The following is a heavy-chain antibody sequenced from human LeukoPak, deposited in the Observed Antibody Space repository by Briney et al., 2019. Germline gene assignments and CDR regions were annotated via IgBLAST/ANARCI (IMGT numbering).Heavy chain of an antibody. CDR1: GFTFSSYG. J-gene: IGHJ4*02. D-gene: IGHD2-2*01. CDR2: ISYDGSNK. Sequence: GGSLRLSCAASGFTFSSYGMHWVRQAPGKGLEWVAVISYDGSNKYYADSVKGRFTISRDNSKNTLYLQMNSLRAEDTAVYYCAREGCSSTSCFSWAFDYWGQGTLVTVSS. CDR3: AREGCSSTSCFSWAFDY. V-gene: IGHV3-30*03.